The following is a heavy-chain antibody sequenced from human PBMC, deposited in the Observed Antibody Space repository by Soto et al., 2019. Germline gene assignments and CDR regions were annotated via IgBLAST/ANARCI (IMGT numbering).Heavy chain of an antibody. Sequence: QVQLQQWGAGLLKPSETLSLTCAVYGGSFSGYYWSWIRQPPGKGLEWIGEINHSGSTNYNPSLKSRVTISVDTSKNQFSLKLSSVTAADTAVYYCARGGGTPNLATIPSGMDVWGQGTTVTVSS. CDR2: INHSGST. J-gene: IGHJ6*02. CDR3: ARGGGTPNLATIPSGMDV. V-gene: IGHV4-34*01. D-gene: IGHD5-12*01. CDR1: GGSFSGYY.